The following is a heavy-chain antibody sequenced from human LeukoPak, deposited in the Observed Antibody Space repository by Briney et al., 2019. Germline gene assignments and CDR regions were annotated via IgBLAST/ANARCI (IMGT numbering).Heavy chain of an antibody. CDR2: IRGSGTST. CDR1: GFTFSSYT. Sequence: GASLRLSCAASGFTFSSYTLSWVRQAPGKGLEWISAIRGSGTSTYYAASVKGRFTISRDNSRNTLYLQMNSLRAEDTAVYYCAKDTCGADRYSHYDHWGQGTLVTVSS. J-gene: IGHJ4*02. V-gene: IGHV3-23*01. D-gene: IGHD2-21*02. CDR3: AKDTCGADRYSHYDH.